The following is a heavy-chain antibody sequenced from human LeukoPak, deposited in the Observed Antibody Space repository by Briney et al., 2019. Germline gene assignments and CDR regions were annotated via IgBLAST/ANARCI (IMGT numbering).Heavy chain of an antibody. CDR3: ARTFYEYYYDSSGYYLLYFDY. D-gene: IGHD3-22*01. Sequence: SETLSLTCTVSGGSLSSSSYYWGWIRQPPGKGLEWTGSIFYSGSTNYNPSLKSRVTISVDASKNQFSLKLSSVTAADTAVYYCARTFYEYYYDSSGYYLLYFDYWGQGTLVTVSS. V-gene: IGHV4-39*07. CDR2: IFYSGST. CDR1: GGSLSSSSYY. J-gene: IGHJ4*02.